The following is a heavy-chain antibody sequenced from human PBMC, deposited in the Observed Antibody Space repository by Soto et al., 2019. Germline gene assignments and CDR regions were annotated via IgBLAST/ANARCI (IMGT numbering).Heavy chain of an antibody. CDR1: GFTFSSYA. D-gene: IGHD2-15*01. V-gene: IGHV3-23*01. CDR2: ISGSGGST. CDR3: AKDRQGSCSGGSCYSGDGTAFDI. Sequence: EVQLLESGGGLVQPGGSLRLSCAASGFTFSSYAMSWVRQAPGKGLEWVSAISGSGGSTYYADSVKGRFTISRDNSKNTLYLQMNCLGAEDTAVYYCAKDRQGSCSGGSCYSGDGTAFDICAEGRMVTVSS. J-gene: IGHJ3*02.